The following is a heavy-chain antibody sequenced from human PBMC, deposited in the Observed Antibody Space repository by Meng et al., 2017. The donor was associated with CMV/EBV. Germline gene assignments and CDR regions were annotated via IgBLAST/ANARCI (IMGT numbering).Heavy chain of an antibody. CDR2: IYYSGST. Sequence: QVQLQGPGPGLVKPSQTLSLTCNVSGGSISSGDYYWSWIRQPPGKGLEWIGYIYYSGSTYYNPSLKSRVTISVDTSKNQFSLKLSSVTAADTAVYYCARVGRTSCYDYWGQGTLVTVSS. D-gene: IGHD2-2*01. CDR3: ARVGRTSCYDY. J-gene: IGHJ4*02. CDR1: GGSISSGDYY. V-gene: IGHV4-30-4*08.